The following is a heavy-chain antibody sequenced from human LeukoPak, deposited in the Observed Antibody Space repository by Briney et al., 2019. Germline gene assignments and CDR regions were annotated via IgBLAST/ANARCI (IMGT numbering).Heavy chain of an antibody. J-gene: IGHJ5*02. CDR3: ARGLGYCSSTFCPDWFDP. CDR2: INHSGRT. D-gene: IGHD2-2*01. CDR1: GGSFSGYY. V-gene: IGHV4-34*01. Sequence: ASETLSLTCAVYGGSFSGYYWSWIRQPPGKGLEWIGEINHSGRTNYNPSLKSRVTISVDTSKKQFSLNLNSVTAADTALYYCARGLGYCSSTFCPDWFDPWGRGTLVTVSS.